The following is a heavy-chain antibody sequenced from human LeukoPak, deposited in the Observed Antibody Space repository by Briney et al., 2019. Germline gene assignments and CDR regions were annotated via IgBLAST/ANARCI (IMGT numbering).Heavy chain of an antibody. CDR1: GFTFSSYA. D-gene: IGHD6-6*01. J-gene: IGHJ2*01. V-gene: IGHV3-23*01. Sequence: PGGSLRLSCAASGFTFSSYAMSWVRQAPGKGLEWVSSISGSGGSTFYADSVKGRFTSSRDNSKITLHLQMNGLRAEDTAVYYCAKLVNFPWYIDVWGRGTPVTVSS. CDR2: ISGSGGST. CDR3: AKLVNFPWYIDV.